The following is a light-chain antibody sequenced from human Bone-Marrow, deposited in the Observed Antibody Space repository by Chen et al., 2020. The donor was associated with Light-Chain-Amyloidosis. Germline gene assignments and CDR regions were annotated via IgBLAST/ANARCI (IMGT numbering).Light chain of an antibody. J-gene: IGLJ3*02. CDR2: DDS. Sequence: SYVLTQPSSVSVAPGQTATIACGGNNIGSTSVHWYQQTPGQAPLLVVYDDSDRPSGIPERLAGANAGNTATLTISRVEAGDEAAYYCQVWDRSRDRPVFGGGTKLTVL. CDR1: NIGSTS. V-gene: IGLV3-21*02. CDR3: QVWDRSRDRPV.